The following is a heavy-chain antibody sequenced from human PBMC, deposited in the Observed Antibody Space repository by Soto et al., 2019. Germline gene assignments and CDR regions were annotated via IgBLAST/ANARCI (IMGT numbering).Heavy chain of an antibody. J-gene: IGHJ6*02. V-gene: IGHV4-39*01. D-gene: IGHD3-10*01. CDR1: GGSISSSSYY. CDR3: ATAQTFGELLVIGARHSGYYGMDV. Sequence: PSETLSLTCTVSGGSISSSSYYWGWIRQHPGKGLEWIGSIYYSGSTYYNPSLKSRVTISVDTSKNQFSLKLSSVTAADTAVYYCATAQTFGELLVIGARHSGYYGMDVWGQGTTVTVSS. CDR2: IYYSGST.